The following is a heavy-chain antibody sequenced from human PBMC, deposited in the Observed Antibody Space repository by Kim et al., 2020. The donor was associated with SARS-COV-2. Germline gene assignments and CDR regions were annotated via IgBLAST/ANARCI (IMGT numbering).Heavy chain of an antibody. D-gene: IGHD5-18*01. Sequence: ADSVKGRFTLSGEHSQNTLYVQMNSLRAEDTAVYYCAKGRYSYGYYYFDYWGQGTLATLSS. J-gene: IGHJ4*02. CDR3: AKGRYSYGYYYFDY. V-gene: IGHV3-23*01.